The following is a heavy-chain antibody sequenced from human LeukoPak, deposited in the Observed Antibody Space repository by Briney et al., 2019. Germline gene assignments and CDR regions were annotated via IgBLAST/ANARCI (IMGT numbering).Heavy chain of an antibody. CDR2: IWYDGSNK. D-gene: IGHD2-2*03. V-gene: IGHV3-33*01. J-gene: IGHJ6*02. CDR1: GFTFSSHG. Sequence: PGGSLRLSCAASGFTFSSHGMHWVRQAPGKGLEWVAVIWYDGSNKYYADSVKGRFTISRDNSKNTLYLQMNSLRAEDTAVYYCARDSGYCSSTSCFNYYYYGMDVWGQGTTVTVSS. CDR3: ARDSGYCSSTSCFNYYYYGMDV.